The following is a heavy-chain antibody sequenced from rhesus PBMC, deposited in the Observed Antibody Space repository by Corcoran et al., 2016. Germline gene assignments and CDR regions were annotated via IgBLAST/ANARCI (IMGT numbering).Heavy chain of an antibody. V-gene: IGHV3S5*01. CDR2: INSGGGST. CDR1: GFTLSSYG. J-gene: IGHJ4*01. D-gene: IGHD6-25*01. Sequence: EVQLVETGGGLVQPGGSLKLSCAASGFTLSSYGMSWVRQAPGKGLEGVSAINSGGGSTYYADSVKGRFTISRDNSKNTLSLQMNSLRAEDTAVYYCAKGYSGSWNSLDYWGQGVLVTVSS. CDR3: AKGYSGSWNSLDY.